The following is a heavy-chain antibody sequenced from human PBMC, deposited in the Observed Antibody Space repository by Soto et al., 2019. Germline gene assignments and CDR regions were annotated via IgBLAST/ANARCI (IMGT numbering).Heavy chain of an antibody. CDR1: GDSVSSNSAA. J-gene: IGHJ4*02. D-gene: IGHD3-3*01. V-gene: IGHV6-1*01. CDR2: TYYRSKWYN. Sequence: SQTLSLTCVISGDSVSSNSAAWSWIRQSPSRGLESLGRTYYRSKWYNDYAVSVKSRITINPDTSKNQFSLQLKFVTPEDTAVYYCVRGIGYIDSWGQGTLVTVSS. CDR3: VRGIGYIDS.